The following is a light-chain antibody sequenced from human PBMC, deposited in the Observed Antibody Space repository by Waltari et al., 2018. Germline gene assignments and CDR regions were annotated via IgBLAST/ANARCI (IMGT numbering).Light chain of an antibody. V-gene: IGKV3-15*01. Sequence: EIVMTQSPATLSLSPGERATLSCRASQSVSSSLAWYQQKPGQAPRLLIYGASSRATGIPDRFSGSGSGTDFTLTISSLEPEDVAVYYCLQRSNLPYSFGQGTKVEIK. J-gene: IGKJ2*03. CDR2: GAS. CDR3: LQRSNLPYS. CDR1: QSVSSS.